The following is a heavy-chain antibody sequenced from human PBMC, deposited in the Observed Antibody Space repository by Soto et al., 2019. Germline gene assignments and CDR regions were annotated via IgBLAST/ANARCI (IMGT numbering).Heavy chain of an antibody. CDR2: IYPGDSDT. J-gene: IGHJ6*02. V-gene: IGHV5-51*01. Sequence: PGESLKISCKGSGYTFTNYWIGWVRQMPGKGLEWMGVIYPGDSDTKYNPSFQGQVTISADKSITTTYLQWSSLKASDTAIYYCAASIFYYGMDVWGQGTTVTVSS. CDR1: GYTFTNYW. CDR3: AASIFYYGMDV.